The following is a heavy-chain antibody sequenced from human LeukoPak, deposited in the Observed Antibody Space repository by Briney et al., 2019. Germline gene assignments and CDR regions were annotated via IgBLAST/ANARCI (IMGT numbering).Heavy chain of an antibody. D-gene: IGHD3-10*01. J-gene: IGHJ4*02. CDR1: GYTFTGYY. V-gene: IGHV1-18*04. Sequence: ASVKVSCKASGYTFTGYYMHWVRQAPGQGLEWMGWISAYNGNTNYAQKLQGRVTMTTDTSTSTAYMELRSLRSDDTAVYYCAREGSYYKKVDYWGQGTLVTVSS. CDR2: ISAYNGNT. CDR3: AREGSYYKKVDY.